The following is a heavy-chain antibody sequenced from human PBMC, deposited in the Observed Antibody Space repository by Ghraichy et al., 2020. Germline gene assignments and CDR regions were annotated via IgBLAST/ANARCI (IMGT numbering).Heavy chain of an antibody. CDR1: GFTFSSYA. CDR3: AKDADYGDYPYYFDY. D-gene: IGHD4-17*01. Sequence: GGSLRLSCAASGFTFSSYAMSWVRQAPGKGLEWVSAISCSGGSTYYADTVKDRFTISRDNSKNTLYLQMNSLRAENTAVYYCAKDADYGDYPYYFDYCGQGTLVTVSS. J-gene: IGHJ4*02. V-gene: IGHV3-23*01. CDR2: ISCSGGST.